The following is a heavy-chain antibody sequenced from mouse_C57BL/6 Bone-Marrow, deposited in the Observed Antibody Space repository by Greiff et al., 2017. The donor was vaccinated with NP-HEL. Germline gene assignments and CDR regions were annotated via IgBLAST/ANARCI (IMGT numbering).Heavy chain of an antibody. J-gene: IGHJ1*03. D-gene: IGHD1-1*01. V-gene: IGHV3-8*01. CDR2: ISYSGST. CDR3: ASYYYYGSSHWYFDV. Sequence: DVKLQESGPGLAKPSQTLSLTCSVTGYSITSDYWNWIRKFPGNKLEYMGYISYSGSTYYNPSLKSRISITRDTSKNQYYLQLNSVNTEDTATYYCASYYYYGSSHWYFDVWGTGTTVTVSS. CDR1: GYSITSDY.